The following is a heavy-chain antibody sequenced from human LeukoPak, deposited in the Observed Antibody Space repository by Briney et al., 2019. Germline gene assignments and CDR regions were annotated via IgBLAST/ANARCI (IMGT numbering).Heavy chain of an antibody. CDR3: ARDFFGSAQSYYYYGMDV. V-gene: IGHV3-9*01. J-gene: IGHJ6*02. Sequence: SLRLSCAASGFTFDDYAMHWVRQAPGKGLEWVSGISWNSGSIGYADSVKGRFTISRDNSKNTLYLQMNSLRAEDTAVYYCARDFFGSAQSYYYYGMDVWGQGTTVTVSS. CDR1: GFTFDDYA. CDR2: ISWNSGSI. D-gene: IGHD3-10*01.